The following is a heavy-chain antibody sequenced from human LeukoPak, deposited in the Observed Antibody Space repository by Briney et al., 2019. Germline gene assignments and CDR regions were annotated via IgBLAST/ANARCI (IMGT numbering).Heavy chain of an antibody. J-gene: IGHJ4*02. CDR1: GYTFTCYD. V-gene: IGHV1-2*02. Sequence: ASVKVSCKASGYTFTCYDMHWVRQAPGQGLEWMGWINPNSGGTNYAQKFQGRVTMTRDTSISTAYMELSRLRSDGTAVYYCASLQESTTGGVHYWGQGTLVSVSS. D-gene: IGHD4-11*01. CDR3: ASLQESTTGGVHY. CDR2: INPNSGGT.